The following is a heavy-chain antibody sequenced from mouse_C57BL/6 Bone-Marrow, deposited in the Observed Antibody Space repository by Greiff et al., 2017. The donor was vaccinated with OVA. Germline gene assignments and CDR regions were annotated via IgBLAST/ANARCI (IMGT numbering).Heavy chain of an antibody. CDR1: GYTFTNYW. D-gene: IGHD3-2*02. V-gene: IGHV1-63*01. CDR3: ARRGSAGYWRTFDY. J-gene: IGHJ2*01. Sequence: QVQLQQSGPELVRPGTSVKMSCKASGYTFTNYWIGWAKQRPGHGLEWIGDIYPGGGYTNYNEKFKGKATLTADKSSNTAYMQFNSLTSADSAISYCARRGSAGYWRTFDYWGQGTTLTVSA. CDR2: IYPGGGYT.